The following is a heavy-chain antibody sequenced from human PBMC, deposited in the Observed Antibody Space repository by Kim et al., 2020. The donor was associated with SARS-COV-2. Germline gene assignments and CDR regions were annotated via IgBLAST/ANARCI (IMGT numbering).Heavy chain of an antibody. J-gene: IGHJ4*02. CDR2: ISGSGGST. V-gene: IGHV3-23*01. CDR3: AKDSRAWIQLWPAPFNDY. D-gene: IGHD5-18*01. CDR1: GFTFSSYA. Sequence: GGSLRLSCAASGFTFSSYAMSWVRQAPGKGLEWVSAISGSGGSTYYADSVKGRFTISRDNSKNTLYLQMNSLRAEDTAVYYCAKDSRAWIQLWPAPFNDYWGQGTLVTVSS.